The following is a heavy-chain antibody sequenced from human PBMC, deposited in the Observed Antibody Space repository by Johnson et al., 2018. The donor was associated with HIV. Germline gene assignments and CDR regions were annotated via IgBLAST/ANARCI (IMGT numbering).Heavy chain of an antibody. CDR2: LYSDGRP. CDR3: ARLPSGYSRDGFNI. Sequence: VQLVESGGGVIRPGGSLRLSCAASGFTVSSTYMSWVRQAPGKGLEWLSVLYSDGRPYYRDSVKGRFTISRDNSKNTLYLQMNSLRADDTAVYYCARLPSGYSRDGFNIWGQGTMVTVSS. CDR1: GFTVSSTY. D-gene: IGHD5-18*01. J-gene: IGHJ3*02. V-gene: IGHV3-66*02.